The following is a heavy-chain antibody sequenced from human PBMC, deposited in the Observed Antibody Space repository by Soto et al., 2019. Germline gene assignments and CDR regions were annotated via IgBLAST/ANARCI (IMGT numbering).Heavy chain of an antibody. CDR1: GFTFSSYA. CDR3: AKDIAARPDYDAFDI. V-gene: IGHV3-23*01. D-gene: IGHD6-6*01. CDR2: ISGSGGST. J-gene: IGHJ3*02. Sequence: GGSLRLSCAASGFTFSSYAMSWVRQAPGKGLEWVSAISGSGGSTYYADSVKGRFTISRDNSKNTPYLQMNSLRAEDTAVYYCAKDIAARPDYDAFDIWGQGTMVTVSS.